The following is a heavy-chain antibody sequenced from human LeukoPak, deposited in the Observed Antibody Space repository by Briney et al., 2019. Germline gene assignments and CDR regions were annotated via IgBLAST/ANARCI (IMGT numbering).Heavy chain of an antibody. CDR2: INHSGST. J-gene: IGHJ2*01. V-gene: IGHV4-34*01. CDR1: GGSFSGYY. Sequence: SETLSLTCAVYGGSFSGYYWSWIRQPPGKGLEWVGEINHSGSTNYNPSLKSRVTISVDTYKNQCSLKLSSVTAADTAVYYCARGAFGGVTVTSPGYFDLWGRGTLVTVSS. CDR3: ARGAFGGVTVTSPGYFDL. D-gene: IGHD3-16*02.